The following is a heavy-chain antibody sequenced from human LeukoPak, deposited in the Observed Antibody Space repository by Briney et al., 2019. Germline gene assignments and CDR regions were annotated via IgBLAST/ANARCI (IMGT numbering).Heavy chain of an antibody. CDR3: ARFIRTGYYMDV. CDR2: INPNSGGT. CDR1: GYTFTGYY. D-gene: IGHD3-10*01. Sequence: ASVKVSCKASGYTFTGYYMHWVRQAPGQGLEWMGWINPNSGGTNYAQKFQGRVTMTRGTSISTAYMELSRLRSDDTAVYYCARFIRTGYYMDVWGKGTTVTVSS. J-gene: IGHJ6*03. V-gene: IGHV1-2*02.